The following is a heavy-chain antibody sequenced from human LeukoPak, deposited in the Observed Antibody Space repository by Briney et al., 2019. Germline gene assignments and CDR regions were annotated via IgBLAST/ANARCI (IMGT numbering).Heavy chain of an antibody. CDR1: GFTFSDAW. J-gene: IGHJ4*02. CDR2: IKSKTDGGTT. Sequence: GGSLRLSCAASGFTFSDAWMSWVRQAPGKGLEWVGRIKSKTDGGTTDYAAPVKGRFTISRDDSKNTLYLQMNSLKTEDTAVYYCTTWFLNYYDSSGYYQIDYWGQGTLVTVSS. D-gene: IGHD3-22*01. V-gene: IGHV3-15*01. CDR3: TTWFLNYYDSSGYYQIDY.